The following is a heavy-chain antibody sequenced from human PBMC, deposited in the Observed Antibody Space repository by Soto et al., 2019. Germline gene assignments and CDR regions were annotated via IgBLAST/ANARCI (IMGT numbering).Heavy chain of an antibody. D-gene: IGHD6-6*01. CDR3: ARGLSSSLAYYYYGMDV. CDR2: IIPIFGTA. J-gene: IGHJ6*02. V-gene: IGHV1-69*01. CDR1: GGTFSSYA. Sequence: QVQLVQSGAEVKKPGSSVKVSCKASGGTFSSYAISWVRQAPGQGLEWMGGIIPIFGTANYAQKFQGRVTITADESTSTAYMELRSLRSEDTAVYYCARGLSSSLAYYYYGMDVWGQGTTVTVSS.